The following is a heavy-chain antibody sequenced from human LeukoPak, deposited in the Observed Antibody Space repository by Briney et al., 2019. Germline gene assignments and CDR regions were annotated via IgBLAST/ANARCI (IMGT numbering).Heavy chain of an antibody. CDR2: ISSSASTI. J-gene: IGHJ3*02. CDR3: AGEYSSSSGRAFDI. CDR1: GFTLSSYS. D-gene: IGHD6-6*01. V-gene: IGHV3-48*01. Sequence: AGGSLRLSCVASGFTLSSYSMNWVRQAPGKGLEWLSYISSSASTIYYGDSVRGRATISRDNAKNSLYLQMNSLRAEDTAVYYCAGEYSSSSGRAFDIWGQGTMVTVSS.